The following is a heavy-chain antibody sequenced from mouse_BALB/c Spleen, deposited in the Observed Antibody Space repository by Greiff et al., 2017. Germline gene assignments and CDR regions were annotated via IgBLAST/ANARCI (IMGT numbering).Heavy chain of an antibody. CDR1: GFTFSSYA. V-gene: IGHV5-6-5*01. CDR3: ARDLYYDYPFDY. D-gene: IGHD2-4*01. CDR2: ISSGGST. J-gene: IGHJ2*01. Sequence: EVKVVESGGGLVKPGGSLKLSCAASGFTFSSYAMSWVRQTPEKRLEWVASISSGGSTYYPDSVKGRFTISRDNARNILYLQMSSLRSEDTAMYYCARDLYYDYPFDYWGQGTTLTVSS.